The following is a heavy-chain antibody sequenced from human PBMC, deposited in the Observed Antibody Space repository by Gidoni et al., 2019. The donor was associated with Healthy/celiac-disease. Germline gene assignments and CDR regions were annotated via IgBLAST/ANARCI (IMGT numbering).Heavy chain of an antibody. V-gene: IGHV4-34*01. J-gene: IGHJ4*02. CDR2: INHSGST. Sequence: QVQLQQWGAGLLKPSETLSLPCAVYGGSFSGYYWSWIRQPPGKGLEWIGEINHSGSTNYNPSLKSRVTISVDTSKNQFSLKLSSVTAADTAVYYCARGVRWDPRGFDYWGQGTLVTVSS. CDR3: ARGVRWDPRGFDY. CDR1: GGSFSGYY. D-gene: IGHD1-26*01.